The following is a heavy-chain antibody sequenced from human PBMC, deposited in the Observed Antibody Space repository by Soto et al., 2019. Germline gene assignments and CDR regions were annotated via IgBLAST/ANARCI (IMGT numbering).Heavy chain of an antibody. V-gene: IGHV3-23*01. Sequence: PGGSLRLSCAASGFTFSSYAMSWVRQAPGKGLEWVSAISGSGGSTYYADSVKGRFTISRDNSKNTLYLQMNSLRAEDTAVYYCAKDPARQQLVRGNWFDPWGQGTLVTVSS. CDR2: ISGSGGST. D-gene: IGHD6-13*01. J-gene: IGHJ5*02. CDR1: GFTFSSYA. CDR3: AKDPARQQLVRGNWFDP.